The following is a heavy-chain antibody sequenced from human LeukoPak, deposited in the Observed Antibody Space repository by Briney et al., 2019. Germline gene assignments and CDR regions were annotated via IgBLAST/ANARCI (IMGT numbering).Heavy chain of an antibody. J-gene: IGHJ4*02. V-gene: IGHV3-15*01. CDR3: TTENWGPY. CDR2: IKRKTDGGTT. D-gene: IGHD7-27*01. Sequence: GGSLRLSCAASGFTVSSNYMSWVRQAPGKGLEWVGGIKRKTDGGTTDYAAPVKGRFTISRDDSKNTLYLQMNSLKTEDTAVYYCTTENWGPYWGQGTLVTVSS. CDR1: GFTVSSNY.